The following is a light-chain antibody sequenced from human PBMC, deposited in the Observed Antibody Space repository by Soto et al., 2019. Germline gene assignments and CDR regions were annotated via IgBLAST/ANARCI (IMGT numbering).Light chain of an antibody. CDR2: AAS. V-gene: IGKV1-8*01. CDR1: QGISSY. Sequence: AIRMTQSPSSFSASTGDRVTITCRASQGISSYLAWYQQKPGKAPKLLIYAASTLQSGVPSRFSGSGSGTDFNLTISCLKYEDVATYYCQQYYSYPRTFGQGTKVEIK. CDR3: QQYYSYPRT. J-gene: IGKJ1*01.